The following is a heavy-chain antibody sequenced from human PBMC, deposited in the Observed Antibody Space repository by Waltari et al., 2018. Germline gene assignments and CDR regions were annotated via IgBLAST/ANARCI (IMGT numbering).Heavy chain of an antibody. D-gene: IGHD2-15*01. CDR2: ASASGST. J-gene: IGHJ5*02. CDR1: GSSISVFF. Sequence: QVHLKASGPALVKPSETLSLTCTVSGSSISVFFWSWIRQPAGKGLEWVGRASASGSTYYNPSLKSRITWATDTSRNQFSLTLTDVTAADTAMYYCVREKGGLGGWFDPWGQGIQVTVSS. V-gene: IGHV4-4*07. CDR3: VREKGGLGGWFDP.